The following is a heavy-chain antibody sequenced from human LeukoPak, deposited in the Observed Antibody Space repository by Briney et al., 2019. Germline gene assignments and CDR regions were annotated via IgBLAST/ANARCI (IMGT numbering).Heavy chain of an antibody. J-gene: IGHJ4*02. CDR1: GFTFSSYS. V-gene: IGHV3-21*01. CDR3: ARDGRGFSYYDSSGFDY. CDR2: ISSSSSYI. D-gene: IGHD3-22*01. Sequence: PGGSLRLSCVASGFTFSSYSMNWVRQAPGKGLEWVSSISSSSSYIYYADSVKGRFTISRDNAKNSLYLQMNSLRAEDTAVYYCARDGRGFSYYDSSGFDYWGQGTLVTVSS.